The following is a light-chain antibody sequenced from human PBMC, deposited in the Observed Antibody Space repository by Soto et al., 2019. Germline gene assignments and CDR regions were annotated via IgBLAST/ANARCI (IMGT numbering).Light chain of an antibody. CDR2: WAS. Sequence: DFVMTQSPDSLAVSLGERATINCKSSQSVLSSSDNKNYLAWFQQKPGQPPKLLIYWASTRESGVPDRFSASGSATDFTLTISSLQAEDVAVYYCQQYHSDPITFGQGTRLEIK. CDR1: QSVLSSSDNKNY. CDR3: QQYHSDPIT. V-gene: IGKV4-1*01. J-gene: IGKJ5*01.